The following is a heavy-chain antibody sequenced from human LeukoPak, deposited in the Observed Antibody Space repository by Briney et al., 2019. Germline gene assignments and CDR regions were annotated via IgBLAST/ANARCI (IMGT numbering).Heavy chain of an antibody. D-gene: IGHD2-15*01. Sequence: PGASLRLSCGASGFTFSSYAMSWVRQAPGKGLEWVSSISGSGGSTYYADSVKGWFTISRDNSKNTLYLQMNSLRAEDTAVYYCAKRAVPTAATPWFDPGAREPWSSSPQ. CDR2: ISGSGGST. CDR3: AKRAVPTAATPWFDP. J-gene: IGHJ5*02. V-gene: IGHV3-23*01. CDR1: GFTFSSYA.